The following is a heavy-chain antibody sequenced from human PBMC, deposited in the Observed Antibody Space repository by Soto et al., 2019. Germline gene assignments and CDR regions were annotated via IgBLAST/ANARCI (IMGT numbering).Heavy chain of an antibody. Sequence: ASVKVSCKASGYTFTSYDINWVRQATGQGLEWMGWMNPNSGNTGYAQKFQGRVTMTRNTSISTAYMELSSLRSEDTAVYYCAIDLVVVVPAVGNYYYYMDVWGKGTTVTVSS. CDR3: AIDLVVVVPAVGNYYYYMDV. CDR1: GYTFTSYD. D-gene: IGHD2-2*01. V-gene: IGHV1-8*01. CDR2: MNPNSGNT. J-gene: IGHJ6*03.